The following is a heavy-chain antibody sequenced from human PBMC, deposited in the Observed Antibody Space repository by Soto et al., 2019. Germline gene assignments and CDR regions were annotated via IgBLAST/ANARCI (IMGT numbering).Heavy chain of an antibody. CDR3: AKDLSIVVVPAASYYYYGLDV. CDR2: ISGSGGST. CDR1: GFTFSSYA. Sequence: PVVSLRLSCAASGFTFSSYAMSWVRQAPGKGLEWVSAISGSGGSTYYADSVKGRFTISRDNSKNTLYLQMNSLRAEDTAVYYCAKDLSIVVVPAASYYYYGLDVWGQGPTVTV. D-gene: IGHD2-2*01. V-gene: IGHV3-23*01. J-gene: IGHJ6*02.